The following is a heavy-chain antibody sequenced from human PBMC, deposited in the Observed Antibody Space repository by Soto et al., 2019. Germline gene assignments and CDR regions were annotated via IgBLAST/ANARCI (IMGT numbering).Heavy chain of an antibody. CDR1: GYSFTIYW. CDR3: ARGLYCSSTSCYSPAFDI. J-gene: IGHJ3*02. D-gene: IGHD2-2*01. Sequence: LGESLKISWKGSGYSFTIYWISWVRQRPGIGLEWMGRIDPSDSYTNYSPSFQGHVTISADKSISTAYLQWSSLKASDTAMYYCARGLYCSSTSCYSPAFDIWGQGTMVTVSS. V-gene: IGHV5-10-1*01. CDR2: IDPSDSYT.